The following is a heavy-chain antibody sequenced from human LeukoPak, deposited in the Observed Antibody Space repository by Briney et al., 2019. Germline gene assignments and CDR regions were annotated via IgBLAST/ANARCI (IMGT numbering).Heavy chain of an antibody. J-gene: IGHJ4*02. CDR3: AKDIGRWLQSYYFDY. Sequence: GGSLRLSCAASGFTLSCCGMHWVRQAPGKGLEWVAFIRYDGSNKYYADSVKGRFTISRDNSKNTLYLQMNSLRAEDTAVYYCAKDIGRWLQSYYFDYWGQGTLVTVSS. CDR2: IRYDGSNK. D-gene: IGHD5-24*01. CDR1: GFTLSCCG. V-gene: IGHV3-30*02.